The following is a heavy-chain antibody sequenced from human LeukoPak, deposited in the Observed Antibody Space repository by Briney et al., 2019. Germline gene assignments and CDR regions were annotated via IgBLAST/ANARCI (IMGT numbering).Heavy chain of an antibody. Sequence: PSETLSLTCTVSGGSISTYYWSWIRQPPGKGLECIGHIYYNGNTNYNPSLKSRVTISVDTSKNQFSLKLSSVTAADTAVYYCARVWSSGWNDCWGQGALVTVSS. CDR2: IYYNGNT. J-gene: IGHJ4*02. CDR1: GGSISTYY. CDR3: ARVWSSGWNDC. D-gene: IGHD6-19*01. V-gene: IGHV4-59*01.